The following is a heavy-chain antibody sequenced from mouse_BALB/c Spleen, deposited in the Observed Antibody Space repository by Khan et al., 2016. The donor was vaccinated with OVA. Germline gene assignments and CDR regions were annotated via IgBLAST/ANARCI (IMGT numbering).Heavy chain of an antibody. CDR3: ARRATGYAMDC. CDR1: GYTFPSNT. V-gene: IGHV1-4*01. CDR2: INPRSDYT. J-gene: IGHJ4*01. Sequence: QVQLKQSGAELARPGASVKMSCKASGYTFPSNTMHWVKQRPGQGLEWIGYINPRSDYTNYNQKFKDKATLTADISSTTAYIQLSSLTSDDSAVYYCARRATGYAMDCWGRGASVAVSS.